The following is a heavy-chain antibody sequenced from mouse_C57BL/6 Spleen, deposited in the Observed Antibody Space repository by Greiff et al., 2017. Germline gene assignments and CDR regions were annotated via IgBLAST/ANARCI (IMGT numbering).Heavy chain of an antibody. CDR3: ARWNDGYYGGFAY. D-gene: IGHD2-3*01. V-gene: IGHV5-16*01. CDR2: INYDGSST. J-gene: IGHJ3*01. CDR1: GFTFSDYY. Sequence: EVKLQESEGGLVQPGSSMKLSCTASGFTFSDYYMAWVRQVPEKGLEWVANINYDGSSTYYLDSLKSRFIISRDNAKNILYLQMSSLKSEDTATYYCARWNDGYYGGFAYWGQGTLVTVSA.